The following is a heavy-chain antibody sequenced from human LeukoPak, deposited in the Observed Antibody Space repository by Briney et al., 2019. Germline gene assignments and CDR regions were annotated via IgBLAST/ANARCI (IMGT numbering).Heavy chain of an antibody. CDR1: GFTLSNYA. J-gene: IGHJ6*04. CDR3: ARGIGLPACDYSSYFGMDV. CDR2: ISGDTNYI. Sequence: GGSLRLSCVVSGFTLSNYAMNWVRQAPGKGLEWVSCISGDTNYIYYADSVKGRFTISRDDAKNSLFLQIHSLRADDTAVYYCARGIGLPACDYSSYFGMDVWGTGTTVAVSS. V-gene: IGHV3-21*01. D-gene: IGHD2-15*01.